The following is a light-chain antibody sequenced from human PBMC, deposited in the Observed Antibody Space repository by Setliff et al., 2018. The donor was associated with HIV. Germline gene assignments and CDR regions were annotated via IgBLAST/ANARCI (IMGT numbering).Light chain of an antibody. CDR2: EVN. V-gene: IGLV2-23*02. CDR3: CSYAGSNIFVV. CDR1: TSDIGSYNR. Sequence: QSALTQPPSVSGSPGQSIIISCTGTTSDIGSYNRVSWYQQRPGTAPKLIIYEVNKRPSGVSNRFSGSKSGTTASLAISGLQADDEADYYCCSYAGSNIFVVFGTGTKGTV. J-gene: IGLJ1*01.